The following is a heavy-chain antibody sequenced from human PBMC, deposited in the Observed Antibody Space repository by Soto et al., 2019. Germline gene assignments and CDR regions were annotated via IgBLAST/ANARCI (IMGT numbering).Heavy chain of an antibody. Sequence: PSETLSLTCTVSGGSISSYYWSWIRQPPGKGLEWIGYIYYSGSTNYNPSLKSRVTISVDTSKNQFSLKLSSVTAADTAVYYCARVYCTNGVCLYYFDYWGQGTLVTV. V-gene: IGHV4-59*01. CDR1: GGSISSYY. J-gene: IGHJ4*02. CDR2: IYYSGST. CDR3: ARVYCTNGVCLYYFDY. D-gene: IGHD2-8*01.